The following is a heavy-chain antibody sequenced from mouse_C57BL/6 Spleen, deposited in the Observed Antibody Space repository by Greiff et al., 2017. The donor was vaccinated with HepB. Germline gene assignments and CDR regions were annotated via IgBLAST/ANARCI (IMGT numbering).Heavy chain of an antibody. J-gene: IGHJ4*01. CDR1: GFTFSDYG. CDR3: ARSRFSYYAMDY. V-gene: IGHV5-17*01. CDR2: ISSGSSTI. Sequence: DVKLVESGGGLVKPGGSLKLSCAASGFTFSDYGMHWVRQAPEKGLEWVAYISSGSSTIYYADTVKGRFTISRDNAKNTLFLQMTSLRSEDTAMYYCARSRFSYYAMDYWGQGTSVTVSS.